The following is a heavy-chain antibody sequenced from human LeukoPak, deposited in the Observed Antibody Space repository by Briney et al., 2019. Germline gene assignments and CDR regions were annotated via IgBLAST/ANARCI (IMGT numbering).Heavy chain of an antibody. CDR3: ARYRACDWGCGTEDYFDY. J-gene: IGHJ4*02. D-gene: IGHD7-27*01. Sequence: GGSLRLSCAASGFTFSSYAMHWVRQAPGKGLGWVAVISYDGSNKYYADSVKGRFTISRDNAKNSLYLQMNSLRAEDTAVYYCARYRACDWGCGTEDYFDYWGQGTLVTVSS. CDR1: GFTFSSYA. V-gene: IGHV3-30-3*01. CDR2: ISYDGSNK.